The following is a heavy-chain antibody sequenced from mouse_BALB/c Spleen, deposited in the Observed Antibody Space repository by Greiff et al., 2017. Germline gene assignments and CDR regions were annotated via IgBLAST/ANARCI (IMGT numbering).Heavy chain of an antibody. V-gene: IGHV1-18*01. CDR1: GYTFTDYS. CDR3: ARAGSRGYFDV. D-gene: IGHD1-1*01. J-gene: IGHJ1*01. CDR2: INPNNGGT. Sequence: VQLQQSGPELVKPGASVKIPCKASGYTFTDYSMDWVKQSHGKSLEWIGDINPNNGGTIYNQKFKGKATLTVDKSSSTAYMELRSLTSEDTAVYYCARAGSRGYFDVWGAGTTVTVSS.